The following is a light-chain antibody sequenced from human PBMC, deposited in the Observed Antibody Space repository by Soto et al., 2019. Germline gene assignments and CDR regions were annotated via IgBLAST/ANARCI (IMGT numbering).Light chain of an antibody. J-gene: IGKJ3*01. CDR2: GAS. CDR1: QSVSNN. Sequence: EIVMTQSPATLSVSPGERATLSCRASQSVSNNLAWYQQKPGQGPWLLMYGASTRATGIPARFSGSGSGTEFTLTIRSLQSADSAVYYCQQYYEWPLTFGPGTTLHIK. V-gene: IGKV3-15*01. CDR3: QQYYEWPLT.